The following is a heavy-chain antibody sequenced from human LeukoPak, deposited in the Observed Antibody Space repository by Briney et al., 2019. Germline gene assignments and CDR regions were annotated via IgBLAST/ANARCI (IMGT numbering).Heavy chain of an antibody. D-gene: IGHD2-8*01. J-gene: IGHJ5*02. CDR2: IYNSGST. V-gene: IGHV4-59*01. CDR1: GGSIRSSY. Sequence: SETLSLTCTVSGGSIRSSYWNWIRQPPGKGLEWIGYIYNSGSTNYNPSLKGRVTISVDTSKNQFSLKLRSVTAADTAVYYCARDSVYATNWYDPWGQGSLVTVSS. CDR3: ARDSVYATNWYDP.